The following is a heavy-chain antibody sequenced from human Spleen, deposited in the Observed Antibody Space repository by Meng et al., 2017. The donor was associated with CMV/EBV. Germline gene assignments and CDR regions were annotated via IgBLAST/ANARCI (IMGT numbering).Heavy chain of an antibody. CDR2: ISSSGTFI. J-gene: IGHJ4*02. V-gene: IGHV3-21*01. Sequence: EVQLVESGGGLVKPGGSXXPSCAASGFTFSAYSMNWVRQVPGKGLEWVSSISSSGTFIHYADSVKDRFTISRDSAKNSVYLQMNSLRAEDTAVYYCARADSGDYGTDYWGQGTLVTVSS. CDR3: ARADSGDYGTDY. CDR1: GFTFSAYS. D-gene: IGHD4-17*01.